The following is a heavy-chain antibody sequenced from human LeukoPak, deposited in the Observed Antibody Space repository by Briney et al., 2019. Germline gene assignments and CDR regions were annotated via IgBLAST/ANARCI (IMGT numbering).Heavy chain of an antibody. J-gene: IGHJ6*03. Sequence: ASVKVSCKASGGTFSSYAISWVRQAPGQGLEWMGWTNPNSGGTNYAQKFQGRVTMTRDTSISTAYMELSRLRSDDTAVYYCARDRGVDYCSGGSCSHYYYYMDVWGKGTTVTISS. CDR2: TNPNSGGT. V-gene: IGHV1-2*02. CDR1: GGTFSSYA. D-gene: IGHD2-15*01. CDR3: ARDRGVDYCSGGSCSHYYYYMDV.